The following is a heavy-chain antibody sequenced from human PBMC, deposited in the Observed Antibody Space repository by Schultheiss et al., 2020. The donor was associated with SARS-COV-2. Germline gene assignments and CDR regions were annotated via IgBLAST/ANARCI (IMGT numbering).Heavy chain of an antibody. CDR3: ARGAHRGYCSSTSCYEFDY. D-gene: IGHD2-2*01. CDR1: GGSFSGYY. Sequence: SETLSLTCAVYGGSFSGYYWSWIRQPPGKGLEWIGYIYYSGSTNYNPSLKSRVTISVDTSKNQFSLKLSSVTAADTAVYYCARGAHRGYCSSTSCYEFDYWGQGTLVTVSS. V-gene: IGHV4-59*01. CDR2: IYYSGST. J-gene: IGHJ4*02.